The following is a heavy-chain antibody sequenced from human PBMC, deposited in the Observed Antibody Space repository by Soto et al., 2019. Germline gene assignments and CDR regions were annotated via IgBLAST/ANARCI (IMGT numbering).Heavy chain of an antibody. CDR1: GFTFSSYG. V-gene: IGHV3-33*01. J-gene: IGHJ6*02. CDR3: ARELQQLVRLDYYYGMDV. D-gene: IGHD6-13*01. CDR2: IWYDGSNK. Sequence: GSLRLSCAASGFTFSSYGMHWVRQAPGKGLEWVAVIWYDGSNKYYADSVKGRFTISRDNSKNTLYLQMNSLRAEDTAVYYCARELQQLVRLDYYYGMDVWGQGTTVTVSS.